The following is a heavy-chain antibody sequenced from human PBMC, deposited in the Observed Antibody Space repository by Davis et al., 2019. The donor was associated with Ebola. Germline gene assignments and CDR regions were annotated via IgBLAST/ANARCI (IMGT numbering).Heavy chain of an antibody. D-gene: IGHD1-26*01. CDR2: INPSGGST. Sequence: ASVKVSCKASGYTFTSYYMHWVRQAPGQGLEWMGIINPSGGSTSYAQKFQGKVTMTRDTSTSTVYMELSSLRSEDTAVYYCASPGPVGGSYLHYWGQGTLVTVSS. V-gene: IGHV1-46*01. CDR3: ASPGPVGGSYLHY. J-gene: IGHJ4*02. CDR1: GYTFTSYY.